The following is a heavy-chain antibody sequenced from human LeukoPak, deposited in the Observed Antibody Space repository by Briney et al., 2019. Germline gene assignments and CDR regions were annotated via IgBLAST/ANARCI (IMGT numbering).Heavy chain of an antibody. CDR2: IYQSVST. CDR3: ANGVGGRGDY. Sequence: SQTLSLTCTVSGGSISSGGYYWSWIRQPPGKGLAWIGYIYQSVSTHYNPSLKSRVTISEDRSQNEVSLKLSSVTAADTAVYYCANGVGGRGDYWGQGTLVTVSS. V-gene: IGHV4-30-2*01. CDR1: GGSISSGGYY. D-gene: IGHD1-26*01. J-gene: IGHJ4*02.